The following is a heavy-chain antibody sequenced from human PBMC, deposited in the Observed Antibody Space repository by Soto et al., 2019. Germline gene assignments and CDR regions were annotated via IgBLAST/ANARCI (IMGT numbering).Heavy chain of an antibody. D-gene: IGHD4-17*01. CDR1: GYTFTSYY. J-gene: IGHJ4*02. V-gene: IGHV1-46*03. CDR3: ARQGYGDYGDY. Sequence: QVQLVQSGAEVKKPGASVKVSCKASGYTFTSYYMHWVRQAPGQGLEWMGIINPSGGSTSYAQKFQGRVTMTRDTSTSTVYMELSSPRSEDTAVYYCARQGYGDYGDYLGQGTLVTVSS. CDR2: INPSGGST.